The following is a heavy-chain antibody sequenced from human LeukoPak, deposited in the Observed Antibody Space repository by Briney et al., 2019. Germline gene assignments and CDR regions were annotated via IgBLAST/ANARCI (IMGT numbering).Heavy chain of an antibody. J-gene: IGHJ4*02. CDR2: FDPEDGET. D-gene: IGHD6-19*01. V-gene: IGHV1-24*01. CDR3: ATDLGAVAGAYYFDY. CDR1: GYTLTELS. Sequence: ASVKVSCKVSGYTLTELSMHWVRQAPGKGLEWMGGFDPEDGETIYAQKFQGRVTMTEDTSTDTAYMELSSLRSEDTAVYYCATDLGAVAGAYYFDYWGQGTLVTVSS.